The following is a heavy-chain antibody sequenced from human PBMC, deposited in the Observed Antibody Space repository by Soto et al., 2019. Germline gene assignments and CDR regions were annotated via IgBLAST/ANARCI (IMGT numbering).Heavy chain of an antibody. D-gene: IGHD1-7*01. CDR3: ARDGITGTLDY. CDR2: ISYDGSNK. V-gene: IGHV3-30-3*01. CDR1: GFTFGSYA. Sequence: GGSLRLSCAASGFTFGSYAMHWVRQAPGKGLEWVAVISYDGSNKYYADSVKGRFTISRDNSKNTLYLQMNSLRAEDTAVYYCARDGITGTLDYWGQGTLVTVSS. J-gene: IGHJ4*02.